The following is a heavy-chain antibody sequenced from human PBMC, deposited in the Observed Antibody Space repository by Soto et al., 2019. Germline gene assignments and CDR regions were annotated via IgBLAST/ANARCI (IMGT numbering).Heavy chain of an antibody. V-gene: IGHV4-59*01. Sequence: QVQLQESGPGLVKPSETLSLTCTVSGGSISSYYWSWIRQPPGKGLEWIGYIYYSGSTNYNPSLKSRVTISVDTSKNQFSLKLSSVTAADTAVYYCARGLGDTDLDYWGQGTLVTVSS. CDR1: GGSISSYY. CDR3: ARGLGDTDLDY. J-gene: IGHJ4*02. D-gene: IGHD3-16*01. CDR2: IYYSGST.